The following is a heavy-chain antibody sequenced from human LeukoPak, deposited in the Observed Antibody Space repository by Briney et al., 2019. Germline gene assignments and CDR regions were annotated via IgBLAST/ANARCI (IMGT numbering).Heavy chain of an antibody. Sequence: ASVKVSRKASGYTFTSYGISWVRQAPGQGLEWMGWISAYNGNANYAQKLQGRVTMTTDTSTSTAYMELRSLRSDDTAVYYCARDRLGRNYDSSGYFDYWGQGTLVTVSS. CDR1: GYTFTSYG. J-gene: IGHJ4*02. V-gene: IGHV1-18*01. CDR2: ISAYNGNA. D-gene: IGHD3-22*01. CDR3: ARDRLGRNYDSSGYFDY.